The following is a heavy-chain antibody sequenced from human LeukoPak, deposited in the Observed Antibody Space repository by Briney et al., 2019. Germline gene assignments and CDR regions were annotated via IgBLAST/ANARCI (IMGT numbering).Heavy chain of an antibody. J-gene: IGHJ3*02. CDR2: IYSGGST. CDR1: GFTVSSNY. CDR3: AREGGELPADDAFDI. V-gene: IGHV3-66*02. D-gene: IGHD1-26*01. Sequence: PGGSLRLSCAASGFTVSSNYMSWVRQAPGKGLEWVSVIYSGGSTYYTDSVKGRFTISRDNSKNTLYLQMNSLRAEDTAVYYCAREGGELPADDAFDIWGQGTMVTVSS.